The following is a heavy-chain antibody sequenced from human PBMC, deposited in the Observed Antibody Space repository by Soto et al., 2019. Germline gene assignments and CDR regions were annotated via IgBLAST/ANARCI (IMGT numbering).Heavy chain of an antibody. CDR1: GGTFSSYA. V-gene: IGHV1-69*13. D-gene: IGHD4-17*01. Sequence: SVKVSCKASGGTFSSYAISWVRQAPGQGLEWMGGIIPIFGTANYAQKFQGRVTITADESTSTAYMELSSLRSEDTAVYYCAREVGYGDYVFDYWGQGTLVTVSS. CDR3: AREVGYGDYVFDY. CDR2: IIPIFGTA. J-gene: IGHJ4*02.